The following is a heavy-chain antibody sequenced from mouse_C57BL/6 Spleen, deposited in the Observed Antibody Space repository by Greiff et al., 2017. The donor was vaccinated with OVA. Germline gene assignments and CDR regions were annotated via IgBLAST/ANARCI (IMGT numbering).Heavy chain of an antibody. CDR1: GYTFTSYW. CDR3: ARIGRSTAAY. Sequence: VQLQQPGAELVRPGTSVKLSCKASGYTFTSYWMHWVKQRPGQGLEWIGVIDPSDSYTNYNQKFKGKATLTVDTSSSTAYMQLSSLTSEDSAVYYCARIGRSTAAYWGQGTLVTVSA. D-gene: IGHD1-2*01. J-gene: IGHJ3*01. V-gene: IGHV1-59*01. CDR2: IDPSDSYT.